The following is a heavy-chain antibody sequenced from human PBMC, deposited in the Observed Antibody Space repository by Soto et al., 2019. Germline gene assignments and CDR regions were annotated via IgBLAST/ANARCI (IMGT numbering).Heavy chain of an antibody. D-gene: IGHD3-10*01. CDR1: GFSLTTDGVG. CDR2: IYWDDDE. V-gene: IGHV2-5*02. Sequence: QFTLKESGPTLVRPTQTLTLTCSFSGFSLTTDGVGVGWVRQPPGEALEWLALIYWDDDERYSPSLKTRLTITKDPSKNQVVLIMTNMDPVDTATYYCAHSRNLITEDAQVGDFDYWGQGTLVTVSS. CDR3: AHSRNLITEDAQVGDFDY. J-gene: IGHJ4*02.